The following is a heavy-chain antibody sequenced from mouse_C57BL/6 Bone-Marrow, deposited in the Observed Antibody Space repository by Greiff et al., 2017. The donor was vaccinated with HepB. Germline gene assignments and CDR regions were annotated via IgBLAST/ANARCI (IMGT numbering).Heavy chain of an antibody. V-gene: IGHV1-55*01. CDR1: GYTFTRYL. J-gene: IGHJ4*01. CDR3: ARKGLYYAMDY. Sequence: QVQLKQPGAELVKPGASVKMSCKASGYTFTRYLITWVKQRPGQGLEWIGDIYPGSGSTNYNEKFKSKATLTVDTSSSTAYMQLSSLTSEDSAVYYCARKGLYYAMDYWGQGTSVTVSS. CDR2: IYPGSGST. D-gene: IGHD3-3*01.